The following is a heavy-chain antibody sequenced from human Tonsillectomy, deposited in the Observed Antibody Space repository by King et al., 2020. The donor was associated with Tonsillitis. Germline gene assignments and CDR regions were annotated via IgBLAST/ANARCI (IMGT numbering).Heavy chain of an antibody. Sequence: VQLVESGGGLVQPGRSLRLSCAAFGFTLNDYAMHWVRQAPGRGLEWVSSISWNSGSIGYAESVKGRFTISRDNARYSLYLQMNSLRAEDTAIYYCAKDRATGYYYYGLDVWGQGTTVTVSS. J-gene: IGHJ6*02. CDR1: GFTLNDYA. CDR2: ISWNSGSI. CDR3: AKDRATGYYYYGLDV. D-gene: IGHD3-9*01. V-gene: IGHV3-9*01.